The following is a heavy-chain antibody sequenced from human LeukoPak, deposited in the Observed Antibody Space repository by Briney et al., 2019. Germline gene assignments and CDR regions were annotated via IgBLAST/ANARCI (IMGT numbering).Heavy chain of an antibody. CDR1: GFTVSSNY. Sequence: GGSLRLSCAASGFTVSSNYMSWVRQAPGKGLEWVSVIYSGGSTYYADSVKGRFTISRDNSKNTLYLQMNSLRAEDTAVYYGASGGVWNLGVHAFDIWGQGTMVTVSS. CDR2: IYSGGST. CDR3: ASGGVWNLGVHAFDI. V-gene: IGHV3-53*01. D-gene: IGHD3-16*01. J-gene: IGHJ3*02.